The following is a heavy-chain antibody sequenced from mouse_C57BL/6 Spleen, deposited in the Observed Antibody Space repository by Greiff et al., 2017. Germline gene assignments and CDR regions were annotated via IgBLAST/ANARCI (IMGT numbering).Heavy chain of an antibody. CDR2: ISDGGSYT. V-gene: IGHV5-4*01. Sequence: EVMLVESGGGLVKPGGSLKLSCAASGFTFSSYAMSWVRQTPEKRLEWVATISDGGSYTYYPDNVKGRFTISRDNAKNNLYLQMSHLKSEDTAMYYCARDEGGSSGVYWYFDVWGTGTTVTVSS. D-gene: IGHD1-1*01. CDR1: GFTFSSYA. J-gene: IGHJ1*03. CDR3: ARDEGGSSGVYWYFDV.